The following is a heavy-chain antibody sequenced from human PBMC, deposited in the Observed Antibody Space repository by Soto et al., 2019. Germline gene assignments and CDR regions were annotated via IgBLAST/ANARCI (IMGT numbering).Heavy chain of an antibody. CDR1: GGTFSSYT. Sequence: SVKVSCKASGGTFSSYTISWVRQAPGQGLEWMGRIIPILGIANYAQKFQGRVTITADKSTSTAYMELSSLRSEDTAVYYCARSYYYGSGKDGMDVCGQGTTVTVSS. V-gene: IGHV1-69*02. D-gene: IGHD3-10*01. J-gene: IGHJ6*02. CDR2: IIPILGIA. CDR3: ARSYYYGSGKDGMDV.